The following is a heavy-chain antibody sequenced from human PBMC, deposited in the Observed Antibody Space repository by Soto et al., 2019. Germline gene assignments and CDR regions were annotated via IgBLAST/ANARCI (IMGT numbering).Heavy chain of an antibody. CDR2: INAGNGNT. V-gene: IGHV1-3*01. CDR3: ATSRDYCSRTRCYEGYYYYMDV. J-gene: IGHJ6*03. Sequence: QVQLVQSGAEVKKPGASVEVSCKASGYTFTSYTMHWVRQAPGQRLEWMGWINAGNGNTQYSQKFQGRVTITRDTSASTAYMELSSLRSEDTAVYYCATSRDYCSRTRCYEGYYYYMDVWGRGTTVTVSS. CDR1: GYTFTSYT. D-gene: IGHD2-2*01.